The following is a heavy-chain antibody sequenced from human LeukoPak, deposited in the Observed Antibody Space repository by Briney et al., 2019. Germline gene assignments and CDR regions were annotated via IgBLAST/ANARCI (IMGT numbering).Heavy chain of an antibody. CDR3: TRSWFGKYYLDD. V-gene: IGHV4-4*07. CDR1: GDSFSTYY. Sequence: PSETLSLTCTVFGDSFSTYYWSWIRQPAGKELEWIGRIYTSGSTNYNPSLKSRVTMSVDTPQNRFSLKLSSVTAADTAVYYCTRSWFGKYYLDDWGQGTLVTVSS. CDR2: IYTSGST. J-gene: IGHJ4*02. D-gene: IGHD3-10*01.